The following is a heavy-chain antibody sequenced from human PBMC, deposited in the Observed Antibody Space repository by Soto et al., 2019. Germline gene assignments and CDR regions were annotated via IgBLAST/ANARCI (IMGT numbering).Heavy chain of an antibody. CDR1: GYTLTELS. CDR3: ATARPPYVLRYFDWLSNYYYYYGMDV. CDR2: FDPEDGET. V-gene: IGHV1-24*01. J-gene: IGHJ6*02. Sequence: QVQLVQSGAEVKKPGASVKVSCKVSGYTLTELSMHWVRQAPGKGLEWMGGFDPEDGETIYAQKFQGRVTMTEDTSTDTAYMELSSLRSEDTAVYYCATARPPYVLRYFDWLSNYYYYYGMDVWGQGTTVTVSS. D-gene: IGHD3-9*01.